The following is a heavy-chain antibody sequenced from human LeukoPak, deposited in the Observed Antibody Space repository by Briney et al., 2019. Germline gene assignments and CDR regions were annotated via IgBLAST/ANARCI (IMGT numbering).Heavy chain of an antibody. Sequence: PSETLSLTCTVSGGSISSGGYYWSWIRQPPGKGLEWIGYIYYSGRTYYSPSLKSRVSISVDTSKNQFSLKLNSVTAADTALYYCARSKDGYNYFDYWGQGTLVTASS. V-gene: IGHV4-31*03. J-gene: IGHJ4*02. D-gene: IGHD5-24*01. CDR1: GGSISSGGYY. CDR3: ARSKDGYNYFDY. CDR2: IYYSGRT.